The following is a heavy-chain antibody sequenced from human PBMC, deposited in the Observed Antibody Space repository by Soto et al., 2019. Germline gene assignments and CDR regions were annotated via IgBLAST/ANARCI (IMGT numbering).Heavy chain of an antibody. Sequence: GGSLRLSCAASGFTFSSYAMSWVRQAPGKGLEWVSAISGSGGSTYYADSVRGRFTISRDSSKNTLYLQMNSLRAEDTAVYYCAKDYLAAAVSWFDPWGQGTLVTVSS. CDR1: GFTFSSYA. D-gene: IGHD6-13*01. V-gene: IGHV3-23*01. CDR3: AKDYLAAAVSWFDP. J-gene: IGHJ5*02. CDR2: ISGSGGST.